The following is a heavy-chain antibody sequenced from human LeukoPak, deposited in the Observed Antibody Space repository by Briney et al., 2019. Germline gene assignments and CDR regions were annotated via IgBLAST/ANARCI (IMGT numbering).Heavy chain of an antibody. Sequence: PSETLSLTCTVSGYSISSGYYWGWIRQPPGKGLEWIGSIYHSGSTYYNPSLKSRVTISVDTSKNQFSLKLSSVTAADTAVYYCARLAPASGSYYWGYYYYGMDVWGQGTTVTVSS. CDR3: ARLAPASGSYYWGYYYYGMDV. CDR2: IYHSGST. D-gene: IGHD1-26*01. V-gene: IGHV4-38-2*02. J-gene: IGHJ6*02. CDR1: GYSISSGYY.